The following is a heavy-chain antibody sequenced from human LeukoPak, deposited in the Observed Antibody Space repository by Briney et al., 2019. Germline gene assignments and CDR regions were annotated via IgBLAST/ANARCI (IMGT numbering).Heavy chain of an antibody. Sequence: ASVKVSCKVSGYTLTGLSMHWVRQAPGKGLEWMGGFDPEDGETIYAQKFQGRVTMTEDTSTDTAYMELSSLRSEDTAVYYCATGGVLWFGESPNYFHYWGQGTLVTVSS. CDR2: FDPEDGET. V-gene: IGHV1-24*01. CDR1: GYTLTGLS. J-gene: IGHJ4*02. D-gene: IGHD3-10*01. CDR3: ATGGVLWFGESPNYFHY.